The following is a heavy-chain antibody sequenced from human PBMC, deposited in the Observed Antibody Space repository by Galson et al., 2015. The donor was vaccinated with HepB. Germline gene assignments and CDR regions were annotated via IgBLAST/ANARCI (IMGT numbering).Heavy chain of an antibody. CDR1: GGTFSSYA. D-gene: IGHD3-3*01. Sequence: SVKVSCKASGGTFSSYAISWVRQAPGQGLEWLGGIIPIFGTANYAKKFQGRVTITADKSTSTAYMELSSLRSEDTAVYYCARDLTDFGVVIIIPRGFDPWGQGTLVTVSS. J-gene: IGHJ5*02. CDR2: IIPIFGTA. V-gene: IGHV1-69*06. CDR3: ARDLTDFGVVIIIPRGFDP.